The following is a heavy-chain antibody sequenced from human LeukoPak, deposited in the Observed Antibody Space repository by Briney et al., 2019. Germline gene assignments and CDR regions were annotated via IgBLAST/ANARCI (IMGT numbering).Heavy chain of an antibody. V-gene: IGHV3-23*01. CDR1: GFTFSSYA. Sequence: GGSLRLSCAASGFTFSSYAMSWVRQAPGKGLEWVSAISGSGGSTYYADSVKGRFTISRDNSKNTLYLQMNSLRAEDTAVYHCAKAVGGLVQYYGMDVWGQGTTVTVSS. D-gene: IGHD6-19*01. CDR2: ISGSGGST. J-gene: IGHJ6*02. CDR3: AKAVGGLVQYYGMDV.